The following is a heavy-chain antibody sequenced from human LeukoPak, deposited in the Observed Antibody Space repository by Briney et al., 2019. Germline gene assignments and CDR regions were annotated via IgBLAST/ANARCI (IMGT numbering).Heavy chain of an antibody. J-gene: IGHJ6*02. CDR1: GGSISSSNW. Sequence: PSETLSLTCAVSGGSISSSNWWSWVRQPPSKGLEWLGSIYYIGSPYYNPSLNSGRVTISVDTSKNQFSLKLASVTAEDTAVYYCARVTITKRAMDVWGQGTTVTVSS. D-gene: IGHD5-24*01. CDR3: ARVTITKRAMDV. CDR2: IYYIGSP. V-gene: IGHV4-39*01.